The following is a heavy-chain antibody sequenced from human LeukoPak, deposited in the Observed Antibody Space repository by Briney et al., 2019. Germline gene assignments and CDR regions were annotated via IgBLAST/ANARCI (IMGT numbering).Heavy chain of an antibody. CDR1: GFTFSSYA. D-gene: IGHD3-10*01. Sequence: TGGSLRLSCAASGFTFSSYAMSWVRQAPGKGLEGVSAISGSGGSTYYADSVKGRFTISRDNSKNTLYLQMNSLRAEDTAVYYCAIAYGSGSYNVLDYWGQGTLVTVSS. V-gene: IGHV3-23*01. J-gene: IGHJ4*02. CDR3: AIAYGSGSYNVLDY. CDR2: ISGSGGST.